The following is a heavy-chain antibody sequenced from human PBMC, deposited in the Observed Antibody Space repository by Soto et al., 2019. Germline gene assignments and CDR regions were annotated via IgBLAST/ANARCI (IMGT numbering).Heavy chain of an antibody. CDR1: GGSLSDYF. V-gene: IGHV4-34*01. J-gene: IGHJ6*03. D-gene: IGHD2-21*01. CDR3: ARGGISHWAYFYYMDV. CDR2: INHLGSI. Sequence: QVQLQQWGAGLLKPSETLSLTCVVSGGSLSDYFWSWIRQPPGMALEWIGEINHLGSINYNPSLKIRVTMSVDTSKNQFSLTLNSVTAADTATYYCARGGISHWAYFYYMDVWDRGTTVTVSS.